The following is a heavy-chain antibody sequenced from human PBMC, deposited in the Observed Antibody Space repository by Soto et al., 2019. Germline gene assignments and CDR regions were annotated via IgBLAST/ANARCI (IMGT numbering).Heavy chain of an antibody. V-gene: IGHV1-2*02. CDR1: GYTFTGYY. D-gene: IGHD3-10*01. CDR2: INPNSGGT. CDR3: AREILWFGELYYYYYYGMDV. J-gene: IGHJ6*02. Sequence: ASVKVSCKASGYTFTGYYMHWVRQAPGQGLEWMGWINPNSGGTNYAQKFQGRATMTRDTSISTAYMELSRLRSDDTAVYYCAREILWFGELYYYYYYGMDVWGQGTTVTVSS.